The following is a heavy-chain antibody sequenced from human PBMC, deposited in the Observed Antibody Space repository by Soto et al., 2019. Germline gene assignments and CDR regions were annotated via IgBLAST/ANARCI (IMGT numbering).Heavy chain of an antibody. CDR3: ASRPGVPAANGYYYYYGMDV. D-gene: IGHD2-2*01. J-gene: IGHJ6*02. V-gene: IGHV3-48*03. CDR1: GFTFSSYE. Sequence: PGGSLRLSCAASGFTFSSYEMNWVRQAPGKGLEWVSYISSSGSTIYYADSVKGRFTISRDNAKNSLYLQMNSLRAEDTAVYYCASRPGVPAANGYYYYYGMDVWGQGTTVTVSS. CDR2: ISSSGSTI.